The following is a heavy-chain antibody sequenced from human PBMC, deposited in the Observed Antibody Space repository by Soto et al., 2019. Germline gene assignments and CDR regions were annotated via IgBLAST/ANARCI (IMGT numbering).Heavy chain of an antibody. D-gene: IGHD4-4*01. J-gene: IGHJ4*02. V-gene: IGHV3-74*01. CDR3: ARDVSNSVDY. CDR2: IGSDGRST. Sequence: GGSLRLSCTSSGFTFRRYWMHWVRQVPGKGLVWVSRIGSDGRSTNYADSVKGRFTISRDNAKNTLYLQMNSLRAEDTAVYYCARDVSNSVDYWGQGTLVTVSS. CDR1: GFTFRRYW.